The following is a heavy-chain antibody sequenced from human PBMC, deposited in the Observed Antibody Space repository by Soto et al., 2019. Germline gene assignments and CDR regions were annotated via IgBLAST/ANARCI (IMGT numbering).Heavy chain of an antibody. V-gene: IGHV3-23*01. J-gene: IGHJ1*01. CDR2: ISGSGGST. CDR1: GFTFSSYA. CDR3: AKSSGWYNRAEYFQH. D-gene: IGHD6-19*01. Sequence: GGSLRLSCAASGFTFSSYAMSWVRQAPGKGLEWVSAISGSGGSTYYADSVKGRFTISRDNSKNTLYLQMNSLRAEDTAVYYCAKSSGWYNRAEYFQHWGQGTLVTVSS.